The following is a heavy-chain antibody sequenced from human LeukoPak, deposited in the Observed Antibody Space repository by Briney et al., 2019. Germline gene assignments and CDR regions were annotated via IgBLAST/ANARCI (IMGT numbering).Heavy chain of an antibody. CDR2: ISSSSSTI. V-gene: IGHV3-48*01. CDR1: GFIFSSYS. D-gene: IGHD3-3*01. J-gene: IGHJ4*02. Sequence: GGSLRLSCAASGFIFSSYSMNWVRQAPGKGLEWVSYISSSSSTISYADSVKGRFTISRDNAENSLYLQMNSLRAEDTAVYYCARAGDFSFRDWGQGTLVTVSS. CDR3: ARAGDFSFRD.